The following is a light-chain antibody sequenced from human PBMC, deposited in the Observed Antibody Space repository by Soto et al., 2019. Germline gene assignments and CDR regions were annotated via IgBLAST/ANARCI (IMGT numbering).Light chain of an antibody. CDR3: QQAISFPIT. Sequence: DIPMTQSPSSVSASVGDRITITCRASQGISTWLAWYQQKPGKAPKLLIYGASSLQSGVPSRFSGSGSGTDFTLTISSLQAEDFAIYFCQQAISFPITFGQGTRLEIK. CDR2: GAS. J-gene: IGKJ5*01. V-gene: IGKV1-12*01. CDR1: QGISTW.